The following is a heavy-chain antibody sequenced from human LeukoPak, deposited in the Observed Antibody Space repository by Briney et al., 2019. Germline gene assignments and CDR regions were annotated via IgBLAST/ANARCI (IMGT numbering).Heavy chain of an antibody. Sequence: PSETLSLTRAVYGGSFSGYYWSWIRQPPGKGLEWIGEINHSGSTNYNPSLKSRVTISVVTSKNQFSLKLSSVTAADTAVYYCARDSSGGWYGSNWFDPWGQGTLVTVSS. CDR1: GGSFSGYY. D-gene: IGHD6-19*01. CDR2: INHSGST. V-gene: IGHV4-34*01. J-gene: IGHJ5*02. CDR3: ARDSSGGWYGSNWFDP.